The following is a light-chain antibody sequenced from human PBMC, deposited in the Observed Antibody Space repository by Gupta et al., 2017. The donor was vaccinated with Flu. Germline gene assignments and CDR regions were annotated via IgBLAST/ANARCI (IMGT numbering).Light chain of an antibody. CDR2: RNN. V-gene: IGLV1-47*01. J-gene: IGLJ3*02. CDR1: SSNIGSNY. CDR3: AAWDDSLEGWV. Sequence: QSVLTQLPSASGTPGQRVTISCSGSSSNIGSNYVYWYQQPPGTAPKLLIYRNNQRPSGVPDRFSGSKSGTSASLAISGLRSEDEADYYCAAWDDSLEGWVFGGGTKLTVL.